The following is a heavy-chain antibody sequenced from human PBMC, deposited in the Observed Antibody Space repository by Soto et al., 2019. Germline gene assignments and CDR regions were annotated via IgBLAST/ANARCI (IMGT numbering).Heavy chain of an antibody. CDR2: IIPIFGAP. D-gene: IGHD6-19*01. CDR1: GGSFSSYA. Sequence: QVQLVQSGAEVKKPGSSVKVSCKASGGSFSSYAIGWVRQAPVQGLEWMGGIIPIFGAPTYAQKFQGRVTIIADKSTSTAYMELSSLRSEDTAPYYCARAGPVSGNHAFDIWGQGTLVTVSS. J-gene: IGHJ3*02. CDR3: ARAGPVSGNHAFDI. V-gene: IGHV1-69*06.